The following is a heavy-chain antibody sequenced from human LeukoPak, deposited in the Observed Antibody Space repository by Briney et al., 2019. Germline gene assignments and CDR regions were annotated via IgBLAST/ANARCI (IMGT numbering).Heavy chain of an antibody. V-gene: IGHV1-2*02. Sequence: ASVKVSCKASGYTFTGYYMHWVRQAPGQGLEWMGWINPNSGGTNYAQKFQGRVTMTRDTSIGTAYMELSRLRSDDTAVYYCARGVGGHDSSGYYQTLFDYWGQGTLVTVSS. J-gene: IGHJ4*02. CDR3: ARGVGGHDSSGYYQTLFDY. CDR1: GYTFTGYY. D-gene: IGHD3-22*01. CDR2: INPNSGGT.